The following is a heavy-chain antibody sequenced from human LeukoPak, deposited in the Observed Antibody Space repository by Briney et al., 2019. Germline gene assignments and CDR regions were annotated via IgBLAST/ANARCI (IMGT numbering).Heavy chain of an antibody. CDR1: GYTFTSYG. CDR2: ISAYNGNT. J-gene: IGHJ4*02. CDR3: ARTYYYDSSGYYYLSY. D-gene: IGHD3-22*01. V-gene: IGHV1-18*01. Sequence: ASVKVSCKASGYTFTSYGISWVRQAPGQGLEWMGWISAYNGNTNYAQKLQGRVTMTTDTSTSTAYMELRSLRSDDTAAYYCARTYYYDSSGYYYLSYWGQGTLVTVSS.